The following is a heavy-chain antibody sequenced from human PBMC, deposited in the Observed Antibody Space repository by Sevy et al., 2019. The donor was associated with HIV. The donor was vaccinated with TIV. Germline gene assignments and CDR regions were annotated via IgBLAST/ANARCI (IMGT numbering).Heavy chain of an antibody. CDR3: AKDFYPDYYDSSGFTSAGWFDP. CDR2: ISGSGGST. CDR1: GFTFSSYA. J-gene: IGHJ5*02. V-gene: IGHV3-23*01. D-gene: IGHD3-22*01. Sequence: GGSLRLSCAASGFTFSSYAMSWVRQAPGKGLEWVSAISGSGGSTYYADSVKGRFTISRDNSKNTLYLQMNSLGAEDTAVYYCAKDFYPDYYDSSGFTSAGWFDPWGQGTLVTVSS.